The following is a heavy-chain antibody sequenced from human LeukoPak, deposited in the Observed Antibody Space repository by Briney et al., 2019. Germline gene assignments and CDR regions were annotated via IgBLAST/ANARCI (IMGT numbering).Heavy chain of an antibody. CDR2: ISDSGGST. CDR1: GLTFSNYA. V-gene: IGHV3-23*01. CDR3: ANQGIMIRGVIIIGLHKEAYYFDF. Sequence: PGGSLRLSCAASGLTFSNYAMSWVRQAPGEGLEWVSGISDSGGSTYYADSVKGRFIISRDNSKNTLYLQMNSLRAEDTAVCYCANQGIMIRGVIIIGLHKEAYYFDFWGQGTLVTVSS. J-gene: IGHJ4*02. D-gene: IGHD3-10*01.